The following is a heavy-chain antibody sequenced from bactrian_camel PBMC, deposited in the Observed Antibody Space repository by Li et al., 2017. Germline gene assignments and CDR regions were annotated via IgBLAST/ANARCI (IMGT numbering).Heavy chain of an antibody. J-gene: IGHJ4*01. Sequence: HVQLVESGGGSVQAGETLSLSCVASGFGIDNSDMGWYRQAPGNECELVSIISSDGSTYYADSVEGRFTISRDNARNTVYLRMNSLNFEDTAVYYCAADPYVDGGSWCRGQGTQVTV. CDR2: IISSDGST. CDR3: AADPYVDGGSWC. D-gene: IGHD6*01. V-gene: IGHV3S63*01. CDR1: GFGIDNSD.